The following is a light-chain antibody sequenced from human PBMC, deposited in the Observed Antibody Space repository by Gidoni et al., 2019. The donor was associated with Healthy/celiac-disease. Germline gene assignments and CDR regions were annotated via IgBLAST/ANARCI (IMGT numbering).Light chain of an antibody. CDR1: PSISSF. Sequence: DIQMPQSPSSLSASVGDRVTITCRASPSISSFLNWYQQKPGKAPKLLIYAASSLQSGVPSRFSGSGSGTDFTLTISSLQPEDVATYYCQQSYSTPPYSFGQGTKLEIK. CDR3: QQSYSTPPYS. J-gene: IGKJ2*03. CDR2: AAS. V-gene: IGKV1-39*01.